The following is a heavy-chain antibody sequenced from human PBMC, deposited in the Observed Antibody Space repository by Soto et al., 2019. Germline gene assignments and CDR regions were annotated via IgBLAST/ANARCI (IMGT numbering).Heavy chain of an antibody. D-gene: IGHD3-16*01. CDR3: ARASNNIGWGSWT. CDR2: INTGNGDT. V-gene: IGHV1-3*04. J-gene: IGHJ5*02. CDR1: GYTFTNHF. Sequence: QVQLVQSGTEVKEPGASVKVSCKTSGYTFTNHFMHWVRQAPGQRPEWMGCINTGNGDTKYSQKFQGRLTFGRDTSAGLAYMELSSLRSEDTAIYFCARASNNIGWGSWTWGQGTLVSVSS.